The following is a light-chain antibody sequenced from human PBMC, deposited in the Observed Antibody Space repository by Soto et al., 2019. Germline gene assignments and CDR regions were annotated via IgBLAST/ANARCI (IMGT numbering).Light chain of an antibody. CDR3: SSYTSGSTYLV. V-gene: IGLV2-14*01. CDR1: SSDVGGYSY. CDR2: EVI. Sequence: QSALTQPASVSGSTGQSITISCTGTSSDVGGYSYVSWYQLYPGKAPKLIIYEVINRPSGVSNRFSGSKSGNTASLTISGLQADDEADYYCSSYTSGSTYLVFGGGTKLTVL. J-gene: IGLJ2*01.